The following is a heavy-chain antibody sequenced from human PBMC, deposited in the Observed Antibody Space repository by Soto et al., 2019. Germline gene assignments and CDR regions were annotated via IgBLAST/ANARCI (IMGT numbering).Heavy chain of an antibody. V-gene: IGHV3-48*03. D-gene: IGHD6-19*01. CDR1: GFTFRSCE. CDR3: ARDRIRYSSDFDY. Sequence: GGSLTLSCAASGFTFRSCEMNWVRQAPGKGLEWVSYISSSGTTIYYADSVKGRFTISRDNAKNSLYLQMNSLRAEDTAVYYCARDRIRYSSDFDYCGQGTLVTLPS. CDR2: ISSSGTTI. J-gene: IGHJ4*02.